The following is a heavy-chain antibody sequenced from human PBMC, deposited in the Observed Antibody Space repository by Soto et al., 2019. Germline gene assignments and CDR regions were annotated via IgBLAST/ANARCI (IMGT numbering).Heavy chain of an antibody. Sequence: ASVKVSCKASGFTFTSSAVQWVRQARGQRLEWIGWIVVGSGSTNYAQKFQERVTITRDMSTSTAYMELSSLRSEDTAVYYCAADRCTNGVCYYYYGMDVWGQGTTVTVSS. CDR1: GFTFTSSA. J-gene: IGHJ6*02. V-gene: IGHV1-58*01. CDR3: AADRCTNGVCYYYYGMDV. D-gene: IGHD2-8*01. CDR2: IVVGSGST.